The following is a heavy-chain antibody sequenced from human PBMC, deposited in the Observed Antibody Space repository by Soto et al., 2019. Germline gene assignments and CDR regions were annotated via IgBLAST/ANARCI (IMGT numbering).Heavy chain of an antibody. V-gene: IGHV3-23*01. CDR3: AKDYYDSSGYSPLA. J-gene: IGHJ3*01. Sequence: GGSLTLFCDSSGFPVSSFAWGWVRRAPGKGLEWVSAISGSGGSTYYADSVKGRFTISRDNSKNTLYLQMNSLRAEDTAVYYCAKDYYDSSGYSPLAWGQGTMVTVSS. D-gene: IGHD3-22*01. CDR2: ISGSGGST. CDR1: GFPVSSFA.